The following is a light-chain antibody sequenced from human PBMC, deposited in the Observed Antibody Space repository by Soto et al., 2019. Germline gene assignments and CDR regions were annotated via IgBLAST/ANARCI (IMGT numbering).Light chain of an antibody. V-gene: IGLV2-23*02. CDR2: EVG. CDR1: SSDVGSYNL. Sequence: SVLTQPASVSGSPGQSITISCTGTSSDVGSYNLVSWYQQHPGKAPKLMIYEVGKRPSGVSNRFSGSKSGNTASLTISGLQAEDEADYYCCSYAGSSYVFGTGTKATVL. J-gene: IGLJ1*01. CDR3: CSYAGSSYV.